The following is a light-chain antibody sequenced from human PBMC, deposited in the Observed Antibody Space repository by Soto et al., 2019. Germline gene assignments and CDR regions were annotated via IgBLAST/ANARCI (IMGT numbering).Light chain of an antibody. CDR2: DTS. V-gene: IGLV7-46*01. CDR1: TGAVTSGHY. J-gene: IGLJ7*01. Sequence: QSVLTQEPSLTVSPGGTVTLTCGSSTGAVTSGHYPYWFQQKPGQAPRTLIYDTSNKHSWTPARFSGSLLGGKAALTLSGAQPEDEADYYCLLSYSGGRPVFGGGTQLTVL. CDR3: LLSYSGGRPV.